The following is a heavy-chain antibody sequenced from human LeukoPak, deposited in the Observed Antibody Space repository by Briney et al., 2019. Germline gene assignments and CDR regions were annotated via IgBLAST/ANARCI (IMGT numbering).Heavy chain of an antibody. CDR1: GGSFSGYY. J-gene: IGHJ4*02. V-gene: IGHV4-34*01. D-gene: IGHD3-22*01. CDR2: INHRGST. Sequence: SETLSLTCAVYGGSFSGYYWSWIRQPPGKGLEWIGEINHRGSTNYNPSLKSRVTISVDTSKNQFSLKLSSVTAADTAVYYCARDDTHSQINYDSSGYYGEWGQGTLVTVSS. CDR3: ARDDTHSQINYDSSGYYGE.